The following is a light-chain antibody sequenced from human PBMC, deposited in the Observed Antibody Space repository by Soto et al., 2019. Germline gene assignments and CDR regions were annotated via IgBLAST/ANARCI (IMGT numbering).Light chain of an antibody. J-gene: IGKJ5*01. CDR2: DAS. CDR3: QQRSKWPPEVT. Sequence: PGERATLSCGASQSINSRSLAWYQQKPGQAPRLLIYDASSRATGTPDRFSASGSGTDFTLTISSLEPEDFAVYYCQQRSKWPPEVTFGQGTRLEIK. CDR1: QSINSRS. V-gene: IGKV3D-20*02.